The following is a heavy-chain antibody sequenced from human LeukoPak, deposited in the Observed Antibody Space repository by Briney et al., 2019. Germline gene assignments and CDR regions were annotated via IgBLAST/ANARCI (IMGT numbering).Heavy chain of an antibody. V-gene: IGHV1-8*01. CDR1: GYTFTSYD. CDR3: ARGRGSGWFFSGRGFGP. D-gene: IGHD6-19*01. J-gene: IGHJ5*02. Sequence: ASVKVSCKASGYTFTSYDINWVRQATGQGLEWMGWMNPNSGNTGYAQKFQGRVTMTRNTSISTAYMELSSLRSEDTAVYYCARGRGSGWFFSGRGFGPWGQGTLVTVSS. CDR2: MNPNSGNT.